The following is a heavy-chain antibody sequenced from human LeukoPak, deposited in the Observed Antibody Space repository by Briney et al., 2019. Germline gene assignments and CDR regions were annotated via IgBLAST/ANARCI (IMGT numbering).Heavy chain of an antibody. CDR1: GGSIRSSSYY. J-gene: IGHJ5*02. Sequence: KPSETLSLTCTVSGGSIRSSSYYWGWIRQPPGKGLEWIGSIYYSGSTYYNPSLKSRVTISVDTSKNQFSLKLSSVTAADTAVYYCASEYSSGWYWWFDPWGQGTLVTVSS. CDR3: ASEYSSGWYWWFDP. CDR2: IYYSGST. D-gene: IGHD6-19*01. V-gene: IGHV4-39*01.